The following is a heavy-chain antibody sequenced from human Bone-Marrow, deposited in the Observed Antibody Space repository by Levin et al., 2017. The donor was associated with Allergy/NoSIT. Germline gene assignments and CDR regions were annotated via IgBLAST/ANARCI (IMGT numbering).Heavy chain of an antibody. D-gene: IGHD2-15*01. CDR2: VHYSGTT. J-gene: IGHJ4*02. V-gene: IGHV4-61*01. Sequence: SCTVSGDSVSSVSSYWNWIRQTPGQGLEWIGYVHYSGTTNYNPSLRSRVTMSVDTSKNQFSLKLSSVNPADSALYYCSRQRVAVAEYYFDSWGQGTLVTVSS. CDR1: GDSVSSVSSY. CDR3: SRQRVAVAEYYFDS.